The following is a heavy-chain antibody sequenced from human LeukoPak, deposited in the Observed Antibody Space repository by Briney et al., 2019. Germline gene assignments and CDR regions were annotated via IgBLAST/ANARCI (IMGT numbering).Heavy chain of an antibody. CDR3: ARGPPDYYXSXXXXXIXXXFDI. Sequence: SETLSLTCAVYGGSFSGYYWSWLRQPPGKGLEWIGEINHSGSTNYNPSLKSRVTISVDTSKNQFSLKLSSVTAADTAVYYCARGPPDYYXSXXXXXIXXXFDIWGQGTMVTVXS. CDR2: INHSGST. J-gene: IGHJ3*02. CDR1: GGSFSGYY. D-gene: IGHD3-22*01. V-gene: IGHV4-34*01.